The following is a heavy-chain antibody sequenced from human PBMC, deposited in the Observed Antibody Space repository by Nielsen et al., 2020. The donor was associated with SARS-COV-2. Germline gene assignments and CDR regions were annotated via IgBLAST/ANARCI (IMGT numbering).Heavy chain of an antibody. CDR2: IYYSGST. Sequence: GSLRLSCTVSGGSISSYYWSWIRQPPGKGLEWIGYIYYSGSTNYNPSLKSRVTISVDTSKNQFSLKLSSVTAADTAVYYCARWAVTQSFDYWGQGTLVTV. D-gene: IGHD4-11*01. J-gene: IGHJ4*02. CDR1: GGSISSYY. CDR3: ARWAVTQSFDY. V-gene: IGHV4-59*01.